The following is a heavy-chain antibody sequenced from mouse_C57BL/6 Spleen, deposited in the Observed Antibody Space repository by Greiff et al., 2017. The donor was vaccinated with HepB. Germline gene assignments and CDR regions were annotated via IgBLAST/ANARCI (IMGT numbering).Heavy chain of an antibody. V-gene: IGHV1-63*01. J-gene: IGHJ4*01. Sequence: QVQLQQSGAELVRPGTSVKMSCKASGYTFTNYWIGWAKQRPGHGLEWIGDIYPGGGYTNYNEKFKGKATLTADKSSSTAYMQFSRLTSEDSAIYYCARSRSLYAMDYWGQGTSVTVSS. CDR2: IYPGGGYT. CDR1: GYTFTNYW. CDR3: ARSRSLYAMDY.